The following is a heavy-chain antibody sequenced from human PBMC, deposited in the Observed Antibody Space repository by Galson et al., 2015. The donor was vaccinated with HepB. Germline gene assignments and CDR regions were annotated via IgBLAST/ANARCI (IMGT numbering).Heavy chain of an antibody. D-gene: IGHD4-17*01. CDR1: GYTFTGYY. Sequence: SVKVSCKASGYTFTGYYIHWVRQAPGQGLEWMGRINPNSGGTNYAQKFQGRVTMTRDTSTSTAYMELSRLRSDDTAVYYCARDYGDYQFYHHWGQGTLVTVSS. J-gene: IGHJ1*01. V-gene: IGHV1-2*06. CDR2: INPNSGGT. CDR3: ARDYGDYQFYHH.